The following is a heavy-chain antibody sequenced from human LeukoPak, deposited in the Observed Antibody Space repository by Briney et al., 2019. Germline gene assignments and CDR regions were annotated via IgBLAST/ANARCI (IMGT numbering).Heavy chain of an antibody. J-gene: IGHJ5*01. V-gene: IGHV4-59*02. Sequence: SDTLPLICTVSVGSVSSYDWRWIRHPPGRALEWIGYIYYSGSTNYNPSLKSRVTISIDTSKNQVSLNLSTVTAADTAVYYCAREEYIFGWGHQISWFESWGQGTLVAVSS. D-gene: IGHD6-19*01. CDR1: VGSVSSYD. CDR2: IYYSGST. CDR3: AREEYIFGWGHQISWFES.